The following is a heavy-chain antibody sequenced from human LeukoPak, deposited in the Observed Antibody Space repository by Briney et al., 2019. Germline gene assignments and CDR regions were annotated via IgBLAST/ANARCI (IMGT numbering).Heavy chain of an antibody. J-gene: IGHJ4*02. CDR3: ARGRTFDN. CDR2: IYDRGST. V-gene: IGHV4-59*01. CDR1: GGSISSYY. Sequence: PSETLSLTCTVSGGSISSYYWSWIRQPPGKGLEWIGNIYDRGSTKYNPTLKSQVTISVDTSKNQFSLRLSSVTAADTAVYYCARGRTFDNWGQGTLVTASS.